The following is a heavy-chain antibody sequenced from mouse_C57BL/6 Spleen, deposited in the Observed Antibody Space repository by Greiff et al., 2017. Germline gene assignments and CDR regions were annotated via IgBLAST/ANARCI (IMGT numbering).Heavy chain of an antibody. CDR1: GYTFTSYW. D-gene: IGHD1-1*01. CDR3: AIYYYGSSFAY. V-gene: IGHV1-64*01. J-gene: IGHJ3*01. Sequence: VQLQQPGAELVKPGASVKLSCKASGYTFTSYWMHWVKQRPGQGLEWIGMIHPNSGSTNYNEKFKSKATLTVDKSSSTAYMQLSSLTSEDSAVYYCAIYYYGSSFAYGGQGTLVTVSA. CDR2: IHPNSGST.